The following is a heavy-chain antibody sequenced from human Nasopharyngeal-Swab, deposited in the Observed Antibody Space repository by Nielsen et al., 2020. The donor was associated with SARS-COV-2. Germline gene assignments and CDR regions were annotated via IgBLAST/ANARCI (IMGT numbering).Heavy chain of an antibody. Sequence: GESLQISCAASGFTFSSYAMSWVRQAPGKGLELVSAISGSGGSTYYADSVKGRFTISRDNSKNTLYLQMNSLRAEDTAVYYCARDGGATVTTRWYFDLWGRGTLVTVSS. V-gene: IGHV3-23*01. J-gene: IGHJ2*01. D-gene: IGHD4-11*01. CDR2: ISGSGGST. CDR3: ARDGGATVTTRWYFDL. CDR1: GFTFSSYA.